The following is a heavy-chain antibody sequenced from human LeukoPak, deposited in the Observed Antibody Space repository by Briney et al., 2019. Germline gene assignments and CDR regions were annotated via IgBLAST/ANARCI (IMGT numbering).Heavy chain of an antibody. V-gene: IGHV3-74*01. CDR1: GFSFSSHW. CDR3: AKDMGYDSSGYCYDY. D-gene: IGHD3-22*01. Sequence: PGGSLRLSCAASGFSFSSHWVHWVRQAPGKGLVWVSRISDDGSYTSNVDSVKGRFTISRDNAKNSLYLQMNSLRAEDTALYYCAKDMGYDSSGYCYDYWGQGTLVTVSS. J-gene: IGHJ4*02. CDR2: ISDDGSYT.